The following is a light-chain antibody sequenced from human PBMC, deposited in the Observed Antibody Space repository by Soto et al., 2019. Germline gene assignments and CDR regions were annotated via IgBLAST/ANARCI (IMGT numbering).Light chain of an antibody. CDR2: DAS. CDR1: QSVSSY. J-gene: IGKJ2*01. Sequence: EIVLTQSPATLSLSPGEGATLSCRVSQSVSSYLAWYQQKPGQAPRLLIYDASNRATGIPARFSGSGSGTDFTLTISSLEPEDFAVYYCHQRSNWPRTFGQGTKLEIK. V-gene: IGKV3-11*01. CDR3: HQRSNWPRT.